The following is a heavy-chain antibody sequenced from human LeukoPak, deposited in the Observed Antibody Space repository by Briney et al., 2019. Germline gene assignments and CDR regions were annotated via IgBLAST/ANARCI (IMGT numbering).Heavy chain of an antibody. J-gene: IGHJ4*02. CDR1: GCTFTGYY. CDR3: MRDWSKEASGSKNSFDY. V-gene: IGHV1-2*06. D-gene: IGHD3-10*01. CDR2: INPNSGGT. Sequence: ASVKVSCKASGCTFTGYYMHWVRQAPGQGLEWMGRINPNSGGTNYAQKFQGRVTMTRDTSISTAYLELNRLTSDDTAVYYCMRDWSKEASGSKNSFDYWGQGTLVTVSS.